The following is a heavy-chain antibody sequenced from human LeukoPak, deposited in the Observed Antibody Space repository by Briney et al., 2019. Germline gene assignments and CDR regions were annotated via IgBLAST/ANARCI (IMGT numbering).Heavy chain of an antibody. Sequence: ASVKVSFTASGYTFTSYGISWVRQAPGQGLEWMGWISAYNGNTNYAQKLQGRVTMTTDTSTSTAYMELRSLRSDDTAVYYCARAPKRIAAAGYNWFDPWGQGTLVTVSS. CDR2: ISAYNGNT. V-gene: IGHV1-18*01. D-gene: IGHD6-13*01. CDR3: ARAPKRIAAAGYNWFDP. J-gene: IGHJ5*02. CDR1: GYTFTSYG.